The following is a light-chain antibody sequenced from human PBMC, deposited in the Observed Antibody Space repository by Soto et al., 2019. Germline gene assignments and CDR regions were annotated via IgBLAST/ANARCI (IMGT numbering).Light chain of an antibody. Sequence: EIVLTQSPGTLSLSPGERATLSCRASQSVSSSYLAWYQQKPGQAPRLLIFDASSRATGISDRFSGSGSGTDFTLTITTLQPDDFATYFCQLYNRNTWSFGPGTKVDI. V-gene: IGKV3-20*01. CDR3: QLYNRNTWS. CDR2: DAS. CDR1: QSVSSSY. J-gene: IGKJ1*01.